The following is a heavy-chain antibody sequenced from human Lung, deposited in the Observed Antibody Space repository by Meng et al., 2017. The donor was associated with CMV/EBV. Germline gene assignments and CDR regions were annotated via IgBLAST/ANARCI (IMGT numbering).Heavy chain of an antibody. Sequence: GGSLRLSXAASGFPFRSYAMSWVRQAPGKGLEWVSSISGSVGNTYYADSVKGRFTISRDNSGDTLYMQMSSLRAEDTAVYYCAREEAMVGYYTNWFDAWGQGALVTVSS. CDR2: ISGSVGNT. J-gene: IGHJ5*02. D-gene: IGHD5-18*01. CDR1: GFPFRSYA. CDR3: AREEAMVGYYTNWFDA. V-gene: IGHV3-23*01.